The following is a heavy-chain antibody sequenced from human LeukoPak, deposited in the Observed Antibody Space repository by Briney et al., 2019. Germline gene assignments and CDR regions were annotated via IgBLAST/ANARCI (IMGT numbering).Heavy chain of an antibody. D-gene: IGHD3-9*01. CDR3: ARERYFDSNYFDY. V-gene: IGHV3-74*01. CDR1: GFTFSSYW. J-gene: IGHJ4*02. CDR2: INSDGSST. Sequence: GGSLRLSCAASGFTFSSYWMHWVRQAPGKGLVWVSRINSDGSSTSYADSVKGRFTISRGNAKNTLYLQMNSLRAEDTAVYYCARERYFDSNYFDYWGQGTLITVSS.